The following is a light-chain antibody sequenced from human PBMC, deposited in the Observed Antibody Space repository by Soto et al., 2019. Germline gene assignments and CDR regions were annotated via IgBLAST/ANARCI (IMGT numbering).Light chain of an antibody. J-gene: IGLJ1*01. CDR2: QDT. Sequence: SYELTQPPSMSVSPGQTAVITCSGDALPRQYVYWFKQKPGQAPVLVIYQDTRRPPTIPARFSGSASGTTVPLTISGVQADDEADYYCQSADTSGNIEVFGPGTKVTVL. CDR3: QSADTSGNIEV. V-gene: IGLV3-25*02. CDR1: ALPRQY.